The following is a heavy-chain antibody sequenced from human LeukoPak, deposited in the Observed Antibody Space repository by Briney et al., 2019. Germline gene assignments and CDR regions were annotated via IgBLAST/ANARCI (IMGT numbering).Heavy chain of an antibody. CDR1: GFTFSSYG. Sequence: PGRSLRLSCAASGFTFSSYGMHWVRQAPGKGLEWVAVIWYDGSNKYYADFVKGRFTISRDNSKNTLYLQMNSLRAEDTAVYYCARDSREYYFDYWGQGTLVTVSS. CDR2: IWYDGSNK. V-gene: IGHV3-33*01. CDR3: ARDSREYYFDY. D-gene: IGHD6-13*01. J-gene: IGHJ4*02.